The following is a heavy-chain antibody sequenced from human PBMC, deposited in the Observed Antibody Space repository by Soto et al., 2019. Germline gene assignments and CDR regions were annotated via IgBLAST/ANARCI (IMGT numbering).Heavy chain of an antibody. CDR3: ARNPPGPVDFDV. J-gene: IGHJ4*02. CDR1: GGSIKNYY. Sequence: SETLSLTCTVSGGSIKNYYWSWIRQSPGKRLEWIAHIYSSGSAHFSPSLQSRVTISLGPSENQLSLSLASVTAADTAVYYCARNPPGPVDFDVWGPGTLVTVSS. V-gene: IGHV4-59*01. CDR2: IYSSGSA.